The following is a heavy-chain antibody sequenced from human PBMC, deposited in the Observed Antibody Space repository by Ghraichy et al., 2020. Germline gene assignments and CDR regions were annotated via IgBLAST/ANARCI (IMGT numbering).Heavy chain of an antibody. Sequence: GGTLRLSCAASGFTFSRYGMHWVRQAPGKGLEWVAVTSYDGSNKFYGGSVQGRFTISRDNSKNTLYLQMNYLRPGDTAVYYCAKERDTSGYYSFRGDYYGMDVWGQGTTVTVSS. CDR3: AKERDTSGYYSFRGDYYGMDV. V-gene: IGHV3-30*18. J-gene: IGHJ6*02. D-gene: IGHD3-22*01. CDR2: TSYDGSNK. CDR1: GFTFSRYG.